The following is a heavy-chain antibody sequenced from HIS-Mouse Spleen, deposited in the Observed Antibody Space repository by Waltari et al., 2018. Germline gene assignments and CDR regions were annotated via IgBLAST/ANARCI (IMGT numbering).Heavy chain of an antibody. J-gene: IGHJ4*02. CDR3: ARVKRKQQLVSGYFDY. CDR1: GYTFTGYY. CDR2: INPNSGGT. D-gene: IGHD6-13*01. V-gene: IGHV1-2*02. Sequence: QVQLVQSGAEVKKPGASVKVSCKASGYTFTGYYMHWVRPAPGQGLEWMGWINPNSGGTNYAQKFQGRVTMTRDTSISTAYMELSRLRSDDTAVYYCARVKRKQQLVSGYFDYWGQGTLVTVSS.